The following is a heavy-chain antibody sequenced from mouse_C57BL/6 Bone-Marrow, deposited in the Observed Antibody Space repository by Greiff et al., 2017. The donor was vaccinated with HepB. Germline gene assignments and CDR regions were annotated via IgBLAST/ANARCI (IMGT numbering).Heavy chain of an antibody. V-gene: IGHV1-9*01. CDR1: GYTFTGYW. D-gene: IGHD1-1*01. Sequence: QVQLKESGAELMKPGASVKLSCKATGYTFTGYWIEWVKQRPGHGLEWIGEIFPGSGSTNYNEKFKGKATFTADTSSNTAYMQLSSLTTEDSAIYYCARNIGIYGSSYGFHFDYWGQGTTLTVSS. J-gene: IGHJ2*01. CDR3: ARNIGIYGSSYGFHFDY. CDR2: IFPGSGST.